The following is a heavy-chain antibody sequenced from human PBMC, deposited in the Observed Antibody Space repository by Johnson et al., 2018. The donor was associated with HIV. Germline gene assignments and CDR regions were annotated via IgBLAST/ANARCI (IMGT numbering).Heavy chain of an antibody. J-gene: IGHJ3*02. CDR1: GFAFEDYA. V-gene: IGHV3-20*04. CDR3: ARDPVTNAFDI. CDR2: INWNGGNI. Sequence: VQLVESGGGVLRPGGSLRLSCAGSGFAFEDYAMSWVRQVPEKGLGWVAGINWNGGNIGYADSVKGRFTISRDNAKNSLYLQMNSLRAEDTALYYCARDPVTNAFDIWGQGTMVTVSS. D-gene: IGHD4-11*01.